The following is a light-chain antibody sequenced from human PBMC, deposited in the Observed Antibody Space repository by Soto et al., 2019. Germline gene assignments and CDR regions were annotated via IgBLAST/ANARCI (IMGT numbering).Light chain of an antibody. J-gene: IGKJ2*01. CDR1: QSIMSH. CDR2: AAS. CDR3: PQAKSFPIP. V-gene: IGKV1-39*01. Sequence: DIQMTQSPSSLSASVGDRVTITCRASQSIMSHLNWYQHKSGKAPKLLIYAASSLHSGVPSRFSGSGSGTDFTLTISSLQPEDFATYYCPQAKSFPIPFG.